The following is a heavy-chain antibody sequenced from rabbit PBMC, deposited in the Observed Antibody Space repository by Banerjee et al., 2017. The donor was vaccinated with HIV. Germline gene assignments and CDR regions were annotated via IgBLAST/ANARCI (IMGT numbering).Heavy chain of an antibody. Sequence: QEQLVESGGGLVRPEGSLKLSCTASGFSFSNKAVMCWVRQAPGKGLQWIACINAVTGKAVYATWAKGRFTISKTSSTTVTLQMTSLTAADRATYFCARNYVNAFDPWGPGTLVTVS. CDR3: ARNYVNAFDP. V-gene: IGHV1S45*01. J-gene: IGHJ2*01. CDR2: INAVTGKA. D-gene: IGHD1-1*01. CDR1: GFSFSNKAV.